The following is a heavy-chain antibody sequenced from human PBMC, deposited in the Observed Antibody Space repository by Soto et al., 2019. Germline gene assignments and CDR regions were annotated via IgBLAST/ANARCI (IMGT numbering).Heavy chain of an antibody. CDR3: ARESRDYYYGMDV. CDR2: IYSGGST. Sequence: GGSLRLSCAASGFTVSSNYMSWVRQAPGKGLEWVSVIYSGGSTYYADSVKGRFTISRDNSKNTLYLQMNSLRAEYTAVYYCARESRDYYYGMDVWGQGTTVTVSS. CDR1: GFTVSSNY. V-gene: IGHV3-53*01. J-gene: IGHJ6*02.